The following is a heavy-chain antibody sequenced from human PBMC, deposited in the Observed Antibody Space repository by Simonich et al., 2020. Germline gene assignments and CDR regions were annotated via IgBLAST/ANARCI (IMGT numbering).Heavy chain of an antibody. Sequence: QVQLVQSGAEVKKPGASVKVSCKASGYTFTGYYMHWVRQAPGQGLEWMGWNNPNSGGTNYAQKFQGRVTMTRDTSISTAYVELSRLRSDDTAVYYCARDLRGSYYYYYYMDVWGKGTTVTVSS. CDR2: NNPNSGGT. D-gene: IGHD1-26*01. CDR1: GYTFTGYY. J-gene: IGHJ6*03. V-gene: IGHV1-2*02. CDR3: ARDLRGSYYYYYYMDV.